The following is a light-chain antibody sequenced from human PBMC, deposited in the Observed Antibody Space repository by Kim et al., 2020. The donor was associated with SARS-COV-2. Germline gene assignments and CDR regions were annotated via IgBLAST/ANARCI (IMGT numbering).Light chain of an antibody. CDR2: GKN. CDR3: NSRDSSGNHWV. J-gene: IGLJ3*02. CDR1: SLRSYY. Sequence: ALGQTVRIKCQGDSLRSYYASWYQQKPGQAPVLFIYGKNNRPSGIPDRFSGSSSGNTASLTITGAQAEDEADYYCNSRDSSGNHWVFGGGTQLTVL. V-gene: IGLV3-19*01.